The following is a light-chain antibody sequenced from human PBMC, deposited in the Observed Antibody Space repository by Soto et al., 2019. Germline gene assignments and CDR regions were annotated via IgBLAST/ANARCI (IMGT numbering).Light chain of an antibody. Sequence: EIVLPQSPGTLSFSPGERATLSCRASQTVRNNYLAWYQQKPGQAPRLLIYDASSRATGIPDRFSGGGSGTDFTLTISRLEPEDFAVYYCQQFSSYPLTFGGGTKVDI. CDR1: QTVRNNY. J-gene: IGKJ4*01. CDR2: DAS. V-gene: IGKV3-20*01. CDR3: QQFSSYPLT.